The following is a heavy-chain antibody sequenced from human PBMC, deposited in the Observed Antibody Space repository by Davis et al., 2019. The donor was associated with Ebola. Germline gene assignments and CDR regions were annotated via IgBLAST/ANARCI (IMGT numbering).Heavy chain of an antibody. Sequence: ASVKVSCKASGYTFTGYYMHWVRQAPGQGLEWMGWSNPNSGGTNYAQQFQGRVTMTRDPSISTAYLELSRLRSDDTAVYYCARGRPAAIRSVNWFDPWGQGTLVTVSS. CDR1: GYTFTGYY. D-gene: IGHD2-2*02. CDR3: ARGRPAAIRSVNWFDP. CDR2: SNPNSGGT. V-gene: IGHV1-2*02. J-gene: IGHJ5*02.